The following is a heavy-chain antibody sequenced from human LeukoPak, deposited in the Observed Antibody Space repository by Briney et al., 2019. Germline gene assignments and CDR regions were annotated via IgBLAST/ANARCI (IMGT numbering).Heavy chain of an antibody. CDR1: GFTFSNYG. J-gene: IGHJ4*02. D-gene: IGHD2-15*01. CDR2: ISSNGNNK. Sequence: GRSLRLSCAASGFTFSNYGMHWVRQAPGKGLEWVAIISSNGNNKYSVDSVKGRFTISRDNSKNTLYLQMNSLRAEDTAVYYCAKAGCSGGSCYVYFDYWGQGTLVTVSS. V-gene: IGHV3-30*18. CDR3: AKAGCSGGSCYVYFDY.